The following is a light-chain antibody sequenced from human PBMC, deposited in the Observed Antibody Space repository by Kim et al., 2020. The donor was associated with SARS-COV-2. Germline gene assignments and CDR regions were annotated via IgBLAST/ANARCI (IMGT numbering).Light chain of an antibody. J-gene: IGKJ1*01. CDR1: QSVSSSF. V-gene: IGKV3-20*01. Sequence: EIVLTQSPGTLSLSPGERATLSCRASQSVSSSFFAWYQQKPGQPPRLLIYGASSRATGIPDRFSGSGSGTDFTLTISRLEPEEFATYYCQQYGSSPRTFGQGTKVDIK. CDR2: GAS. CDR3: QQYGSSPRT.